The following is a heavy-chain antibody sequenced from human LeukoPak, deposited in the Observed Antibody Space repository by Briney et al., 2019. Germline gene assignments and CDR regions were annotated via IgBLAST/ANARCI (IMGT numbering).Heavy chain of an antibody. V-gene: IGHV3-30*02. CDR1: GFTFSSYG. J-gene: IGHJ4*02. CDR2: ISFDGSAK. CDR3: AKDRVTAAGYYFDY. Sequence: GGSLRLSCAASGFTFSSYGMHWVRQAPGKGLEWVSVISFDGSAKYYADSVKGRFTISRDNSKNTLYLQMTSLRAEDTAVYYCAKDRVTAAGYYFDYWGQGTLVTVSS. D-gene: IGHD6-13*01.